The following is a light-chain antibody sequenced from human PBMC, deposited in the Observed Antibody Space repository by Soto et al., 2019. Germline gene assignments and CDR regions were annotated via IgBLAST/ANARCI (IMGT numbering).Light chain of an antibody. J-gene: IGLJ1*01. CDR1: SSAVGAYNS. Sequence: QSVLAQPASVSGSPGQSITISCTGTSSAVGAYNSVSWYQQHPHRAPQVIIYKGTQRPSGVSNRFSGSTSGNAASLTISALQTDDEADYFCCSSAPESTSVCGTGTKVTVL. CDR2: KGT. V-gene: IGLV2-23*01. CDR3: CSSAPESTSV.